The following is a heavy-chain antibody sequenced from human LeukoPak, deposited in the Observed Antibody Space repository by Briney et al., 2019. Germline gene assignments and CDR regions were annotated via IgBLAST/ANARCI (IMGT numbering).Heavy chain of an antibody. CDR2: IYYSGST. CDR1: GGSISSSSYY. J-gene: IGHJ4*02. V-gene: IGHV4-39*07. Sequence: SETLSLTCTVSGGSISSSSYYWGWIRQPPGKGLEWIGSIYYSGSTYYNPSLKSRVTISVDTSKNQFSLKLSSVTAADTAVYYCARVTTGEKRGFDYWGQGTLVTVSS. D-gene: IGHD4-17*01. CDR3: ARVTTGEKRGFDY.